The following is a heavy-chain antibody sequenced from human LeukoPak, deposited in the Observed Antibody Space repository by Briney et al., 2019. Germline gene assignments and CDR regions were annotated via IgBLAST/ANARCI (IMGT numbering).Heavy chain of an antibody. CDR1: GFTFSSYG. CDR2: ISHDRSNN. J-gene: IGHJ4*02. CDR3: ARDLSGSYMADY. V-gene: IGHV3-30*03. D-gene: IGHD3-10*01. Sequence: AGGSLRLSCAASGFTFSSYGIHWARQAPGKGLEWVAVISHDRSNNCHADSVKGRFTISRDNSKNTLYLQMNSLRVEDTAVYYCARDLSGSYMADYWGQGTLVTVSS.